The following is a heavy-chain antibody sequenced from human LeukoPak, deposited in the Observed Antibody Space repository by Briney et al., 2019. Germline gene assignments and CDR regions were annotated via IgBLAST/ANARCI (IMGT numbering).Heavy chain of an antibody. Sequence: ASVKVSCKASGYTFTGYYMHWVRQAPGQGLEWMGWINPNSGGTNYAQKFQGRVTMTRDTSISTAYMELSRLRSDDTAVYYCARERSTYYDSSGNDAFDIWGQGTMVTVSS. J-gene: IGHJ3*02. CDR1: GYTFTGYY. V-gene: IGHV1-2*02. CDR3: ARERSTYYDSSGNDAFDI. CDR2: INPNSGGT. D-gene: IGHD3-22*01.